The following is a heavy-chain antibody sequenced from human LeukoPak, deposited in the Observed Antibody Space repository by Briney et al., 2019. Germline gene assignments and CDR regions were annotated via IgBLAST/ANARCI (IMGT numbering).Heavy chain of an antibody. V-gene: IGHV3-30*02. CDR2: IRNDGSNE. CDR1: GFTFSSYG. Sequence: GGSLRLSCAASGFTFSSYGIHWVRQAPGKGLEWVAFIRNDGSNEYYADSVKGRITISRDNSKSTLFLQMNSLRTEDTAVYYCAKDQAHNWNYVRAIDYWGQGTPVTVSA. J-gene: IGHJ4*02. D-gene: IGHD1-7*01. CDR3: AKDQAHNWNYVRAIDY.